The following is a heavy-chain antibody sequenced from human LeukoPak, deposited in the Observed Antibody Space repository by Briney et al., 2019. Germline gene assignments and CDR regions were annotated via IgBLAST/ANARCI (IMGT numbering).Heavy chain of an antibody. CDR3: ARARPTSSGWSNWFDP. J-gene: IGHJ5*02. D-gene: IGHD6-19*01. V-gene: IGHV1-18*01. CDR2: ISAYNGNT. CDR1: GYTFTSYG. Sequence: SVKVSCKASGYTFTSYGISWVRQAPGQGLEWMGWISAYNGNTNYAQKLQGRVTMTTDTSTSTAYMELRSLRSDDTAVYYCARARPTSSGWSNWFDPWGQGALVTVSS.